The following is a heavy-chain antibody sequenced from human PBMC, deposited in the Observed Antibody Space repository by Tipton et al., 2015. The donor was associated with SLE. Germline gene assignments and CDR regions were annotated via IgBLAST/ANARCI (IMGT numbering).Heavy chain of an antibody. D-gene: IGHD4-23*01. Sequence: QLVQSGAEVKKPGASVKVSCKASGYTFTSYWMHWVRQAPGKGLVWVSRINSDGSSTSYADSVKGRFTISRDNAKNTLYLQMNSLRAEDTAVYYCARGTYGGNSVLDYWGQGTLVTVSS. CDR2: INSDGSST. J-gene: IGHJ4*02. CDR1: GYTFTSYW. V-gene: IGHV3-74*02. CDR3: ARGTYGGNSVLDY.